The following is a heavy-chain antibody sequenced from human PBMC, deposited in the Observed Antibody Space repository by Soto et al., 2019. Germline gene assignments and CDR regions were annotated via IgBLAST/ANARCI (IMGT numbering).Heavy chain of an antibody. V-gene: IGHV3-30*18. CDR3: AKDSSLDY. CDR1: GFTFSSYG. CDR2: ISYDGSNK. J-gene: IGHJ4*02. Sequence: GGSLRLSCAASGFTFSSYGMHWVRQAPGKGLEWVAVISYDGSNKYYADSVKGRFTISRDNSKNTLYLQMNSLRAEDTAVYYCAKDSSLDYWGQGTLVTVSS.